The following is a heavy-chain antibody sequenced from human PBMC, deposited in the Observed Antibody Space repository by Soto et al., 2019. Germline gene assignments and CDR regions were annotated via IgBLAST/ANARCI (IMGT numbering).Heavy chain of an antibody. D-gene: IGHD2-2*01. V-gene: IGHV1-46*03. CDR2: IDPSVGST. J-gene: IGHJ5*02. CDR1: GYRFTSKY. Sequence: QVQLVQSGAEVKKPGASVKVSCKASGYRFTSKYIHWVRQAPGQGLEWMGIIDPSVGSTSYAQKFQDRVTMTRDTSTSTVYMELSSLRSEDTAVYYCASHCSTSCSDWVDPWGQGTLVTVSS. CDR3: ASHCSTSCSDWVDP.